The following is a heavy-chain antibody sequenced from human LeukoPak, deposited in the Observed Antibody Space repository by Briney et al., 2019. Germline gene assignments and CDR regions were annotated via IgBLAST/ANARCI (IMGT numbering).Heavy chain of an antibody. CDR1: GGSISSSSYY. J-gene: IGHJ4*02. Sequence: SETLSLTCTVSGGSISSSSYYWGWIRQPPGKGLEWIGSIYYSGSTYYNPSLKSRVTISVDTSKNQFSLKLSSVTAADTAVYYCARDGQWFGELPLDYWGQGTLVTVSS. V-gene: IGHV4-39*07. D-gene: IGHD3-10*01. CDR2: IYYSGST. CDR3: ARDGQWFGELPLDY.